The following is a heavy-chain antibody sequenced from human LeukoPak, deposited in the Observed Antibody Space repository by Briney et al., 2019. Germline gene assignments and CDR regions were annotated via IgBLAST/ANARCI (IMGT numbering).Heavy chain of an antibody. J-gene: IGHJ3*01. CDR2: IYPGDSDI. CDR3: ARRHLGDAFDV. V-gene: IGHV5-51*01. CDR1: GYSFTSYW. Sequence: PGESLKISCKGSGYSFTSYWIGWVRQMPGKGLEWMGIIYPGDSDIRYNPSFEGQVTISADKSITTAYLQWSSLKASDTAMYYCARRHLGDAFDVWGQGTMVTVSS.